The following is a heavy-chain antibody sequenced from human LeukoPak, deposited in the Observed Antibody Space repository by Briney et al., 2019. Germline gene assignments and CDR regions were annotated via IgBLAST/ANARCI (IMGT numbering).Heavy chain of an antibody. CDR2: INPNSGGT. Sequence: ASVTVSCKASGYAFTGYYMHWVRQAPGQGLEWMGWINPNSGGTNYAQKFQGRVTMTRDTSISTAYMELSRLRSDDTAVYYCARVVKGYCSSTSCARAGAFDIWGQGTMVTVSS. D-gene: IGHD2-2*01. J-gene: IGHJ3*02. CDR1: GYAFTGYY. CDR3: ARVVKGYCSSTSCARAGAFDI. V-gene: IGHV1-2*02.